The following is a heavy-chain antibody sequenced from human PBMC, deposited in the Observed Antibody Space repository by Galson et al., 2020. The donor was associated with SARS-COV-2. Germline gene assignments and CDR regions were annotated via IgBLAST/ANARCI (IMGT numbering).Heavy chain of an antibody. Sequence: YTNFGDSVKGRFTISRDNAKTSVFLQMNSLRVEDTAVYYCARGGPRSSSWAWHFDLWGRGTLVTVSS. J-gene: IGHJ2*01. CDR2: YT. V-gene: IGHV3-11*06. D-gene: IGHD6-13*01. CDR3: ARGGPRSSSWAWHFDL.